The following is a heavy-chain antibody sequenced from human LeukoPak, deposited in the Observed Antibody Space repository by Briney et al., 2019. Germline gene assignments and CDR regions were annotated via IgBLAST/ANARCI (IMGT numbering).Heavy chain of an antibody. J-gene: IGHJ6*02. CDR3: ARVSLGNEPGSPQNYYYYGMDV. CDR2: IIPIFGTA. Sequence: SVKVSCTASGGTFSSCAISWVRQAPGQGLEWMGGIIPIFGTANYAQKFQGRVTITADESTSTAYMELSSLRSEDTAVYYCARVSLGNEPGSPQNYYYYGMDVWGQGTTVTVSS. V-gene: IGHV1-69*13. CDR1: GGTFSSCA.